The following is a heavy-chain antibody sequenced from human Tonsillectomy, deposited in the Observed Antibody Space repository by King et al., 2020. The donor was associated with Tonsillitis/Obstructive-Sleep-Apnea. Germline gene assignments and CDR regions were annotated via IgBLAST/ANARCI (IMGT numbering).Heavy chain of an antibody. D-gene: IGHD6-19*01. V-gene: IGHV4-39*01. CDR1: GGSISSSSYY. CDR3: ARVVIAVAGINAFDI. CDR2: IYYSGST. J-gene: IGHJ3*02. Sequence: QLQESGPGLVKPSETLSLTCTVSGGSISSSSYYWGWIRQPPGKGLEWIGSIYYSGSTYYNPSLKSRVTISVDTSKNQFPLKLSSVTAADTAVYYCARVVIAVAGINAFDIWGQGTMVTVSS.